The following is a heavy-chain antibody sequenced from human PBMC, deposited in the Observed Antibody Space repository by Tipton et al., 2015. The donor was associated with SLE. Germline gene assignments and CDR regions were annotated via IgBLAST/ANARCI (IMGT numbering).Heavy chain of an antibody. CDR3: ARRQDYYDSDGLDS. CDR2: ISSTNKYI. CDR1: GFTFETYY. D-gene: IGHD3-22*01. V-gene: IGHV3-21*01. Sequence: GSLRLSCAASGFTFETYYMHWVRQAPGKGLEWVSSISSTNKYIYYADSVKGRFTISRDNARNSLYLQMTGLRADDTAVYYCARRQDYYDSDGLDSWGQGTLVTVSS. J-gene: IGHJ4*02.